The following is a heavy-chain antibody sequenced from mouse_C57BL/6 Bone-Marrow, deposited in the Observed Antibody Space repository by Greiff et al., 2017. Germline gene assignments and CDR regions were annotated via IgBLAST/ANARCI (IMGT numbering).Heavy chain of an antibody. J-gene: IGHJ2*01. V-gene: IGHV1-69*01. D-gene: IGHD1-1*01. CDR3: ARGDYYGSSRLDC. CDR1: GYTFTSYW. Sequence: QVQLQQPGAELVMPGASVKLSCKASGYTFTSYWMHWVKPRPGQGLEWIGEIDPSDSYTNYNQKFKGKSTLTVDKSSSTAYMQLSSLTAEDSAVYYCARGDYYGSSRLDCWGQGTTLTVSS. CDR2: IDPSDSYT.